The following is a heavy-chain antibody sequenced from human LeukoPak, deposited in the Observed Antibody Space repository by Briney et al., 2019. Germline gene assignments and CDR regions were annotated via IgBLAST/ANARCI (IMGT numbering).Heavy chain of an antibody. CDR2: INGDGTIT. CDR1: GFTFSSYW. J-gene: IGHJ5*02. CDR3: ARSAPLAASSPGT. Sequence: GGSLRISCAASGFTFSSYWMHWVRQAPGKGLVWVSHINGDGTITKHADSVKGRVTISRDKAKNTLYLQMNGLRAEETGVYYCARSAPLAASSPGTWGQGTLVTVSS. D-gene: IGHD6-13*01. V-gene: IGHV3-74*03.